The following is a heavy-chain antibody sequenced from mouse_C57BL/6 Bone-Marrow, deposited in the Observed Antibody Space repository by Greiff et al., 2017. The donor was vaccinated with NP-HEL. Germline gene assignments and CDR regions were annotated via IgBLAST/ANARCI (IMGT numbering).Heavy chain of an antibody. J-gene: IGHJ4*01. CDR1: GYTFTSYL. D-gene: IGHD1-1*01. V-gene: IGHV1-69*01. CDR3: ARLGDYSYYYAMDY. Sequence: QVQLKQPGAELVMPGASVKLSCKASGYTFTSYLMHWVKQRPGQGLEWIGEIDPSDSYTNYNQKFKGKSTLTVDKSSSTAYMQLSSLTSEDSAVYYCARLGDYSYYYAMDYWGQGTSVTVSS. CDR2: IDPSDSYT.